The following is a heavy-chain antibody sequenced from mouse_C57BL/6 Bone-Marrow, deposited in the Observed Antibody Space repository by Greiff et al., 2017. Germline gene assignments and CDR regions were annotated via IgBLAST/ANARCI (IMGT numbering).Heavy chain of an antibody. V-gene: IGHV5-4*01. CDR2: ISDGGSYT. J-gene: IGHJ3*01. CDR3: AREGVAY. Sequence: DVKLVESGGGLVKPGGSLKLSCAASGFPFSSYAMSWVRQTPEKRLEWVATISDGGSYTYYPDNVKGRFTISRDNAKNNLYLQMSHLKSEDTAMYYCAREGVAYWGQGTLVTVSA. CDR1: GFPFSSYA.